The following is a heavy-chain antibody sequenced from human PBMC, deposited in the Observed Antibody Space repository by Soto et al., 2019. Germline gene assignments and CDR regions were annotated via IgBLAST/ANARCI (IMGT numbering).Heavy chain of an antibody. CDR1: GGTFSSYT. Sequence: QVQLVQSGAEVKKPGSSVKVSCKASGGTFSSYTISWVRQAPGQGLEWMGRIIPILGIANYAQKFEGRVTITTDRSTSTAYMEMSSLRSEDTAVYYCATRKWFDPWGQGTLVTVSS. V-gene: IGHV1-69*02. CDR3: ATRKWFDP. CDR2: IIPILGIA. J-gene: IGHJ5*02.